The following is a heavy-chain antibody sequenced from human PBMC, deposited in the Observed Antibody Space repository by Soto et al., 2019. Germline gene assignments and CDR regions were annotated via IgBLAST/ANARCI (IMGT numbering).Heavy chain of an antibody. J-gene: IGHJ6*02. V-gene: IGHV1-69*01. CDR1: ADTFSSSA. CDR3: ARDLISTYHDYGMDV. Sequence: QVQLGQSGAEVKKPGSSVKVSCKASADTFSSSAFSWVRQAPGQGLEWMGGIIPFFNAANYAQRFQGRVTITADESTSTVYRELSSLRSEDTALYYCARDLISTYHDYGMDVWGQGTTVTVSS. CDR2: IIPFFNAA.